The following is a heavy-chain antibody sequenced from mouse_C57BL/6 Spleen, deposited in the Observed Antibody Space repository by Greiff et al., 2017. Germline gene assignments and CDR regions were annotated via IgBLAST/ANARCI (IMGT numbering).Heavy chain of an antibody. D-gene: IGHD1-1*01. V-gene: IGHV1-19*01. Sequence: VQLQQSGPVLVKPGASVKMSCKASGYTFTDYYMNWVKQSHGKSLEWIGVINPYNGGPSYNQKFKGKATLTVDKSSSTASMGLLSLTAEDSAVYYCASWYYGSNHSYFDVWGTGTTVTVSS. J-gene: IGHJ1*03. CDR3: ASWYYGSNHSYFDV. CDR2: INPYNGGP. CDR1: GYTFTDYY.